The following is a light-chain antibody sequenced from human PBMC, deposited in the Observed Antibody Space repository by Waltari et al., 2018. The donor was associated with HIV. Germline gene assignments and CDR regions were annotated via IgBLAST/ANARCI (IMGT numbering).Light chain of an antibody. CDR2: ATS. CDR3: QQYYSYPFT. CDR1: QGISSS. Sequence: AIRMTQSPSSFSASTGDRVTITCRASQGISSSLAWYQQKPGKAPKLLIYATSTLQSGVPSRFSGSGSGTDFTLTISYLQSEDFATYFCQQYYSYPFTFGPGTKVDIK. J-gene: IGKJ3*01. V-gene: IGKV1-8*01.